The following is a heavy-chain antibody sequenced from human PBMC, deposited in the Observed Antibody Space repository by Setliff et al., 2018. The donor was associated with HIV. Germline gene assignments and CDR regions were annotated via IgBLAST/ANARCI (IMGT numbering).Heavy chain of an antibody. CDR3: ARHYYTDPFDY. J-gene: IGHJ4*02. D-gene: IGHD3-22*01. Sequence: SETLSLTCTVSGGSISSYYWSWIRQPPGKGLEWIGYIYSSGSTDYNPSLKSRITISVDTSKNQFSLQLSSVTAADTAVYYCARHYYTDPFDYWGQGILVTVSS. CDR2: IYSSGST. CDR1: GGSISSYY. V-gene: IGHV4-59*08.